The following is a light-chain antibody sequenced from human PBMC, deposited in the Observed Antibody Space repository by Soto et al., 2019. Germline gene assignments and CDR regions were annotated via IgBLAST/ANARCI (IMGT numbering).Light chain of an antibody. CDR1: QSVTSSF. CDR2: GAF. V-gene: IGKV3-20*01. Sequence: EIVLTQSPGTLSLSPGERATLSCRSSQSVTSSFLVWYQQKPGQAPRFRIYGAFSRANSIPDRFSGSGPGTHFTLTISRLEPEDFALYYCQPYGSSLLPFAGRTKVEIK. CDR3: QPYGSSLLP. J-gene: IGKJ4*01.